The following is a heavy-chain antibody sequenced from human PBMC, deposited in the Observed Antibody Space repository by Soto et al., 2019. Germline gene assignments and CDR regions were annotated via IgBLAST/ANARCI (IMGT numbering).Heavy chain of an antibody. J-gene: IGHJ4*02. D-gene: IGHD2-2*02. CDR2: IIPIFNST. CDR3: AREGRGKKAGYNGLVSLGY. Sequence: QVQLVQSGPEVKTPGSSLKVSCKVSGSRFSNYVISWVRQAPGHGLEWLGRIIPIFNSTKYAQNFQGRVTMTADKATSTASLELSSLRSDDTAVYYCAREGRGKKAGYNGLVSLGYWGQGTLVTVSS. V-gene: IGHV1-69*06. CDR1: GSRFSNYV.